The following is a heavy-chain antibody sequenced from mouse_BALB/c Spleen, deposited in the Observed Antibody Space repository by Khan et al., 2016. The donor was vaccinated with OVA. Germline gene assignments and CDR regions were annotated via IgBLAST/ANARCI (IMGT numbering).Heavy chain of an antibody. J-gene: IGHJ3*01. Sequence: DVQLQESGPGLVKPSQSLSLTCTVTGYSITSDYAWNWIRQFPGNKLEWMGYITYSGRTSYIPSLKGRISITRDTSKNQFFLQLNSVTTEDTATYYCARWFAYWGQGTLVTVSA. V-gene: IGHV3-2*02. CDR2: ITYSGRT. CDR1: GYSITSDYA. CDR3: ARWFAY.